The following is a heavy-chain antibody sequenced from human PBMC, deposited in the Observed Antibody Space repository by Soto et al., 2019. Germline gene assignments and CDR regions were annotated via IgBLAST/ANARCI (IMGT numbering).Heavy chain of an antibody. Sequence: QVQLQESGPGLVKPSGTLSLTCAVSSGSISSSNWWSWVRQPPGKGLEWIGEIYHSGSTNYNPSLKSRVTISVDKSKNQFSLKLSSVTAADTAVYYCARIRPYSSSPMYYYYYYMDVWGKGTTVTVSS. CDR2: IYHSGST. V-gene: IGHV4-4*02. D-gene: IGHD6-6*01. J-gene: IGHJ6*03. CDR1: SGSISSSNW. CDR3: ARIRPYSSSPMYYYYYYMDV.